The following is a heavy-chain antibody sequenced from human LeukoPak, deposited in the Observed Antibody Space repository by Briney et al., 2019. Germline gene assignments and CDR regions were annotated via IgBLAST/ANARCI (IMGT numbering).Heavy chain of an antibody. Sequence: ASVKVSCKASGYTFTSYAMNWVRQAPGQGLEWMGWINTNTGNPTYTQGFTRRFVFSLDTSVSTAYLQISSLKAEDTAVYYCARERQWPPRAVWFDPWGQGTLVTVSS. V-gene: IGHV7-4-1*02. J-gene: IGHJ5*02. CDR1: GYTFTSYA. CDR3: ARERQWPPRAVWFDP. CDR2: INTNTGNP. D-gene: IGHD6-19*01.